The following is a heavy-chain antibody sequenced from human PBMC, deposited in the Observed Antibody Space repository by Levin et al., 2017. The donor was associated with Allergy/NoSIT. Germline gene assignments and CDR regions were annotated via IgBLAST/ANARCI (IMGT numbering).Heavy chain of an antibody. J-gene: IGHJ4*02. CDR1: GFSLSTSGVG. V-gene: IGHV2-5*02. CDR3: AHIDLRYFDWSGYWGYFDY. D-gene: IGHD3-9*01. Sequence: VSGPTLVKPTQTLTLTCTFSGFSLSTSGVGVGWIRQPPGKALEWLALIYWDDDKRYSPSLKSRLTITKDTSKNQVVLTMTNMDPVDTATYYCAHIDLRYFDWSGYWGYFDYWGQGTLVTVSS. CDR2: IYWDDDK.